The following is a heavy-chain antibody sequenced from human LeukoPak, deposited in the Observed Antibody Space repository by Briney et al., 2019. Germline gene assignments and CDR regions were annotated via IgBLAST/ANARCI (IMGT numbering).Heavy chain of an antibody. CDR3: ASSRGANWFDP. Sequence: SWVRQAPGKGLEWVANIKQDGSEKYYVDSVKGRFTISRDNAKNSLYLQMNSLRAEDTAVYYCASSRGANWFDPWGQGTLVTVSS. CDR2: IKQDGSEK. D-gene: IGHD2-2*01. J-gene: IGHJ5*02. V-gene: IGHV3-7*01.